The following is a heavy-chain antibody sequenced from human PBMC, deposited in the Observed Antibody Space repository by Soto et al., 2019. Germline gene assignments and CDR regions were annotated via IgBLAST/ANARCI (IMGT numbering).Heavy chain of an antibody. D-gene: IGHD5-18*01. CDR2: ISGSGDRT. CDR3: VKERSGHSYADS. CDR1: GLTFSNYA. J-gene: IGHJ4*02. V-gene: IGHV3-23*01. Sequence: SRASLRLSCAAAGLTFSNYAMSWLRQPPGKGLEWVSAISGSGDRTYYADSVKGRFTISRDNSKNTLYLQMNSLRAEDSAVYYCVKERSGHSYADSWGQGTLVTVSS.